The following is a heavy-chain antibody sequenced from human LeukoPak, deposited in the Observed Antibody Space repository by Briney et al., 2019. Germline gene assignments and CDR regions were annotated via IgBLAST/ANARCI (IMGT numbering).Heavy chain of an antibody. CDR1: GYTFTSYG. V-gene: IGHV1-18*01. J-gene: IGHJ5*02. CDR2: ISAYNGNT. CDR3: ARDLPPYSSGWYMGYWFDP. Sequence: GASVKVSCKASGYTFTSYGISWVLQAPGQGLEWMGWISAYNGNTNYAQKLQGRVTMTTDTSTSTAYMELRSLRSDDTAVYYCARDLPPYSSGWYMGYWFDPWGQGTLVTVSS. D-gene: IGHD6-19*01.